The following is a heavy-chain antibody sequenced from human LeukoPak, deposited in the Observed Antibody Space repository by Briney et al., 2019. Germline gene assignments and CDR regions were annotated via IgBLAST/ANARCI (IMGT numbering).Heavy chain of an antibody. CDR1: GDSIISTVYY. V-gene: IGHV4-39*01. CDR3: ARHPQAISWNGVFES. Sequence: SETLSLTCTVSGDSIISTVYYWAWLRQPPGKGLEWIGSMHFSGSTYYSPPLKSRVALSVDTSKNQFSLRLTSVTAGDTALYFCARHPQAISWNGVFESWGQGTLVAVSS. J-gene: IGHJ4*02. CDR2: MHFSGST. D-gene: IGHD1-1*01.